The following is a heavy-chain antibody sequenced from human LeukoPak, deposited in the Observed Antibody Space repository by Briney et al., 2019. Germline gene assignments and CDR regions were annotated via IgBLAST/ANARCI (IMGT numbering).Heavy chain of an antibody. Sequence: SETLSLTCTVSGGSITSYFWSWIRQPPGKGLEWIGYISYSGSTNYSPSLRSRVTMLVDTSKNQFSLKLSSVTAADTAVYYCAGASYDSSGVHWGQGTLVTVSS. CDR2: ISYSGST. CDR1: GGSITSYF. CDR3: AGASYDSSGVH. J-gene: IGHJ4*02. D-gene: IGHD3-22*01. V-gene: IGHV4-59*01.